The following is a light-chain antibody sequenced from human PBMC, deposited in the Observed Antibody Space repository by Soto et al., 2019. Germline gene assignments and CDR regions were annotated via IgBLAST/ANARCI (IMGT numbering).Light chain of an antibody. V-gene: IGKV1-5*01. J-gene: IGKJ1*01. CDR3: QEYTSYSWT. CDR2: DAS. Sequence: DIQMTQSPSTLSASVGDRVTITCRASQSVGVWLAWYQQKPGKAPKFLIYDASNLESGVPSRFSGSGSGTEFTLTISSLQPDDFATYYCQEYTSYSWTFGQGTKVVIK. CDR1: QSVGVW.